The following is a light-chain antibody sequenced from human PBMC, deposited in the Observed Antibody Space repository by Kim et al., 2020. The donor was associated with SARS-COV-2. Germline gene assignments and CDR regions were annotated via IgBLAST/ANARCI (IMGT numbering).Light chain of an antibody. CDR3: SSYTSSSTFVV. CDR2: EVS. CDR1: SSDVGSYNL. V-gene: IGLV2-18*02. Sequence: QSVTISCTGTSSDVGSYNLVSWYQQPPGTAPKLMIYEVSNRPSGVPDRFSGSKSGNTASLTISGLQAEDEADYYCSSYTSSSTFVVFGGGTQLTVL. J-gene: IGLJ2*01.